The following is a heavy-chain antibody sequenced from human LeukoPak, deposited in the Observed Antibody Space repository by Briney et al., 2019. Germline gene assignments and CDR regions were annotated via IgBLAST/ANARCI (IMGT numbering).Heavy chain of an antibody. J-gene: IGHJ4*02. CDR1: GYTFTSYG. D-gene: IGHD2-15*01. V-gene: IGHV1-18*01. CDR3: ARVYGGSSAGRSFDY. Sequence: ASVKVSCKASGYTFTSYGISWVRQAPGQGLEWMGWISAYNGNTNYAQKLQGRATMTTDTSTNTAYMDLRSLTSDDTAVYYCARVYGGSSAGRSFDYWGREPWSPSPQ. CDR2: ISAYNGNT.